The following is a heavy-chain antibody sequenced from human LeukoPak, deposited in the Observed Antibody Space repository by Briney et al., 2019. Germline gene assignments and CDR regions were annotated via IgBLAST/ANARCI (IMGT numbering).Heavy chain of an antibody. Sequence: SETLSLTCTVSGGSFRGYYWSWIRQSPGKGLEWIGEVNPSGSTNYNPSLKSRVTISVDTSKNQFSLKLTSVTAADTAVYYCARGLYCTTSDCYKDYWGQGTLVTVSS. CDR3: ARGLYCTTSDCYKDY. CDR1: GGSFRGYY. V-gene: IGHV4-34*01. J-gene: IGHJ4*02. CDR2: VNPSGST. D-gene: IGHD2-2*02.